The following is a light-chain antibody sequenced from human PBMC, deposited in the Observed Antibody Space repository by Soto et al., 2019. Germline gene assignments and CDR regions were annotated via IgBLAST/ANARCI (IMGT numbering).Light chain of an antibody. J-gene: IGKJ2*01. CDR3: QQSYSTLRT. CDR2: AAS. Sequence: DIQMTQSPSSLSASVGDRVTITCRASQSISSSLNWYQQKPGKAPKLLIYAASSLQSGVPSRFSGSGSGTEFTLTISSLQPDDFATYYGQQSYSTLRTFGQGTKLEIK. V-gene: IGKV1-39*01. CDR1: QSISSS.